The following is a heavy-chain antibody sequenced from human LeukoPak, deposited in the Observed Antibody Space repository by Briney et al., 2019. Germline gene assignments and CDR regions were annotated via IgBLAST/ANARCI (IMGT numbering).Heavy chain of an antibody. CDR1: GFTFSSYA. CDR3: AREGLGAAAGTFDY. J-gene: IGHJ4*02. Sequence: GGSLRLSCAASGFTFSSYAMSWVRQATGKGLAWVSIISGSGYNTDYADSVKGRFTISRDNSKNTLSLQMNNLRVDDTAVYYCAREGLGAAAGTFDYWGQGTLVTVSS. V-gene: IGHV3-23*01. CDR2: ISGSGYNT. D-gene: IGHD6-13*01.